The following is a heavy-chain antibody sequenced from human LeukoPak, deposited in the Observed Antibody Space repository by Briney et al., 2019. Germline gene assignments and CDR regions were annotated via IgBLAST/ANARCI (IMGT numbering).Heavy chain of an antibody. V-gene: IGHV3-21*01. CDR1: GFTFSSYS. Sequence: GGSLRLSCAASGFTFSSYSMNWVRQAPGKGLEWVSPISSSSSYIYYADSVKGRFTISRDNAKNSLYLQMNSLRAEDTAVYYCARDGEPYYYDSSGYCPYWGQGTLVTVSS. CDR3: ARDGEPYYYDSSGYCPY. D-gene: IGHD3-22*01. J-gene: IGHJ4*02. CDR2: ISSSSSYI.